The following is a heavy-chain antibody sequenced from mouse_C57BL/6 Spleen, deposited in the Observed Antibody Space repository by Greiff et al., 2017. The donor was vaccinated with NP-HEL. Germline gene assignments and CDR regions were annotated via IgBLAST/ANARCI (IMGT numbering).Heavy chain of an antibody. CDR1: GYTFTSYW. Sequence: QVQLQQPGAELVKPGASVKLSCKASGYTFTSYWMQWVKQRPGQGLEWIGEIDPSDSYTNYNQKFKGKATLTVDTSSSTAYMPLSSLTSEDSAVYYCARSVITTAAYWGQGTLVTVAA. D-gene: IGHD1-1*01. CDR3: ARSVITTAAY. CDR2: IDPSDSYT. V-gene: IGHV1-50*01. J-gene: IGHJ3*01.